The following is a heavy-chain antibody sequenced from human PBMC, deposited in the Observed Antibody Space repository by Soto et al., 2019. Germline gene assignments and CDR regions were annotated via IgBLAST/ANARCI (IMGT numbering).Heavy chain of an antibody. V-gene: IGHV1-2*02. Sequence: AGVKVSCKASGYTFTGYYMHWVRQAPGQGLEWMGWINPNSGGTNYAQKFQGRVTMTRDTSISTAYMELSRLRSDDTAVYYCARDYITGTTHLYYYYYGMDVWGQGTTVTVSS. CDR2: INPNSGGT. CDR3: ARDYITGTTHLYYYYYGMDV. J-gene: IGHJ6*02. D-gene: IGHD1-7*01. CDR1: GYTFTGYY.